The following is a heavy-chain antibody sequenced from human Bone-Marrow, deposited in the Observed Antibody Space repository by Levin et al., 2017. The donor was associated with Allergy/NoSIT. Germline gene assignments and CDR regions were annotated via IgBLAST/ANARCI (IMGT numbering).Heavy chain of an antibody. D-gene: IGHD6-19*01. CDR1: GGSISSGGYY. J-gene: IGHJ3*02. CDR3: ASRAVAEGFAFDI. V-gene: IGHV4-31*03. CDR2: IYYSGST. Sequence: SQTLSLTCTVSGGSISSGGYYWSWIRQHPGKGLEWIGYIYYSGSTYYNPSLKSRVTISVDTSKNQFSLKLSSVTAADTAVYYCASRAVAEGFAFDIWGQGTMVTVSS.